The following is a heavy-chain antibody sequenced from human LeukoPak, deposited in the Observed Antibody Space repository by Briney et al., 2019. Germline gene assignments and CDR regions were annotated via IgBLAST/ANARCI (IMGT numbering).Heavy chain of an antibody. CDR2: IKPSGGST. V-gene: IGHV1-46*01. CDR3: AKDPDGDYSFDY. Sequence: ASAKVSCTASGYTLTSYYMHWVLHAPGQGVGWMGIIKPSGGSTSYAQKFQGRVTMTRDTSTSTVYMELSSLRSEETVVYYCAKDPDGDYSFDYWGQGTLVTVSS. J-gene: IGHJ4*02. D-gene: IGHD4-17*01. CDR1: GYTLTSYY.